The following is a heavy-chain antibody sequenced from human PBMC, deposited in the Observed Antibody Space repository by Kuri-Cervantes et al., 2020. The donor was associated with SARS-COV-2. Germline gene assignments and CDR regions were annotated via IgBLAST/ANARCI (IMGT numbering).Heavy chain of an antibody. J-gene: IGHJ4*02. CDR2: LLEDGSNE. CDR1: GFTFSTFG. D-gene: IGHD2-8*01. CDR3: ARAVYNSGFFDF. Sequence: GESLKISCAASGFTFSTFGMHWVRQAPGKGPEWVAGLLEDGSNEKYADSVKGRFSISRDNSKKMLYLQMNSLRDEDTAVYYCARAVYNSGFFDFWGQGTLVTVSS. V-gene: IGHV3-33*08.